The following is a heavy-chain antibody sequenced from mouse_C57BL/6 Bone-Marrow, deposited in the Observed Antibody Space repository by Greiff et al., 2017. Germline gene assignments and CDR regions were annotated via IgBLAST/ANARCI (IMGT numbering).Heavy chain of an antibody. Sequence: QVQLQQPGAELVKPGASVTLSCKASGYTFTSYWMHWVKQRPGQGLEWIGMIHPTSGRTNYNEKFKSKATLTVDKSTSTAYMQSSSLTSEDSAVYYWAEGNYPGYWGQGTTLTVSS. J-gene: IGHJ2*01. CDR2: IHPTSGRT. CDR1: GYTFTSYW. V-gene: IGHV1-64*01. CDR3: AEGNYPGY.